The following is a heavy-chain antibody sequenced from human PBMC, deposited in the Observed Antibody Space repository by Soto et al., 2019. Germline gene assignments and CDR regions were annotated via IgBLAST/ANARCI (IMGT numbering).Heavy chain of an antibody. CDR1: VFTFSSYA. CDR2: ISYDGSNK. Sequence: PGGSPRLYCAASVFTFSSYAMHWVRQAPGKGLEWVAVISYDGSNKYYADSVKGRFTISRDNSKNTLYLQMNSLRAEDTAVYYCERSEGAMTTVTPEDYWGQGTLVTVFS. D-gene: IGHD4-17*01. CDR3: ERSEGAMTTVTPEDY. V-gene: IGHV3-30-3*01. J-gene: IGHJ4*02.